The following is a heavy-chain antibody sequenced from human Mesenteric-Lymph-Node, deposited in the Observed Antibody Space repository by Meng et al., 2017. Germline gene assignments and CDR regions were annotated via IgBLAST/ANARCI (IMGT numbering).Heavy chain of an antibody. CDR2: IYHSGRT. Sequence: QVQLQGSGPGLGKPSGTLSFTCDVFGGSIRNDQWGSWVRRAPGKGLEWIGEIYHSGRTNYNPSVKSRVSMSVDKSQNHFSLRLSSVTAADTAVYYCTTLYGDSISWGQGTLVTVSS. D-gene: IGHD4-17*01. V-gene: IGHV4-4*02. J-gene: IGHJ4*02. CDR1: GGSIRNDQW. CDR3: TTLYGDSIS.